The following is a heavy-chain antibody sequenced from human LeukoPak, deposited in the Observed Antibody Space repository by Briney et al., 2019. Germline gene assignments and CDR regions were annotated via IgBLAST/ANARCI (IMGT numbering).Heavy chain of an antibody. CDR3: ARDVALRGDNWFDP. V-gene: IGHV3-21*01. CDR2: ISSSSSYI. J-gene: IGHJ5*02. D-gene: IGHD2-15*01. Sequence: PGGSLRLSCAASGFTLKSYSMNWVRQAPGKGLEWVSSISSSSSYIYYADSVKGRFTISRDNAKNSLYLQMNSLRAEDTAVYYCARDVALRGDNWFDPWGQGTLVTVSS. CDR1: GFTLKSYS.